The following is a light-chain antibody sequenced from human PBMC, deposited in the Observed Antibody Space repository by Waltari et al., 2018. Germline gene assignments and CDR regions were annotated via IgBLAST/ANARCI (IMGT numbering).Light chain of an antibody. J-gene: IGKJ2*01. V-gene: IGKV1-5*03. CDR2: SAS. Sequence: DIQMTQSPSTLSASVGDRVTISCRASQSISYWLAWYQQKPGKAPKLLIYSASNLESGVPSRFSGSVSGTEFTLTISSLQPDDFATYYCQQYNSYSHTFGQGTKLEMK. CDR3: QQYNSYSHT. CDR1: QSISYW.